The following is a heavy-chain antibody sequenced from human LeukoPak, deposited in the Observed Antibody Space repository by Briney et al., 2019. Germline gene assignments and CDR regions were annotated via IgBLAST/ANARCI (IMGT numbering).Heavy chain of an antibody. CDR2: IYSGGST. Sequence: GGSLRLSCAASGFTVSSNYMSWVRQAPGKGLEWVSVIYSGGSTYYADSVKGRFTISRDNSKSTLYIQMNSLRAEDTAVYYCAREGRYDFWSGYAHDAFDIWGQGTMVTVSS. D-gene: IGHD3-3*01. CDR1: GFTVSSNY. CDR3: AREGRYDFWSGYAHDAFDI. J-gene: IGHJ3*02. V-gene: IGHV3-53*01.